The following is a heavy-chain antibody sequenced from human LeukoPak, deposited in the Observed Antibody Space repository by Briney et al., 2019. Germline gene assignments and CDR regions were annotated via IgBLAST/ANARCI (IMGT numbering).Heavy chain of an antibody. D-gene: IGHD3-9*01. J-gene: IGHJ3*02. CDR2: MYYSGST. Sequence: SETRSPTCTVSSASISSYYWSWIRQPPGKGLEWIGYMYYSGSTKYHPSLKSRVTISVDTSKTQFSLKLSSVTAADTVVYCCARASDILTGYSGHDAFDIWGQGTMVTVSS. V-gene: IGHV4-59*01. CDR3: ARASDILTGYSGHDAFDI. CDR1: SASISSYY.